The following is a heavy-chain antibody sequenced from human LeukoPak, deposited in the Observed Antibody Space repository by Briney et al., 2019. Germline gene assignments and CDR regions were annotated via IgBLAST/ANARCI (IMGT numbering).Heavy chain of an antibody. CDR1: GYTFTSYG. CDR2: ISAYNGNT. J-gene: IGHJ4*02. CDR3: ARDSGYDRVPDFDY. Sequence: ASGKVSCKVSGYTFTSYGISWVRQAPRQGLEWMGWISAYNGNTNYAQKLQGRVTMTTDTSTSTAYMELRSLRSDDTAVYYCARDSGYDRVPDFDYWGQGTLVTVSS. V-gene: IGHV1-18*01. D-gene: IGHD5-12*01.